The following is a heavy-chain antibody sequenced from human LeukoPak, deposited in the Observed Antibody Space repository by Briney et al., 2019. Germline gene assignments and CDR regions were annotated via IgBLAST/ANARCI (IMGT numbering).Heavy chain of an antibody. V-gene: IGHV1-3*01. CDR2: INAGSGNT. D-gene: IGHD3-16*02. CDR3: ARAGDYVWGSYRYTNGFFDY. CDR1: GYTFTSYA. Sequence: ASVNVSCKASGYTFTSYAMHWVRQAPGQRLEWMGWINAGSGNTKYSQKFQGRVTITRDTSASTAYMELSSLRSEDTAVYYCARAGDYVWGSYRYTNGFFDYWGQGTLVTVSS. J-gene: IGHJ4*02.